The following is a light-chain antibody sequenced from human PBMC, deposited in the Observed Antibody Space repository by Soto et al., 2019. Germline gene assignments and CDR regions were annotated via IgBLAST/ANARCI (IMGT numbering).Light chain of an antibody. V-gene: IGKV3-11*01. CDR2: DAS. CDR1: QSVSRY. CDR3: QQRSNWPPIT. J-gene: IGKJ5*01. Sequence: EIMLKQSPATLSLSPGERATLSCRASQSVSRYLAWYQQKPGQAPRLLIYDASNRATGIPARFSGSGSGTDFTLTISSLEPEDFAVYYCQQRSNWPPITFGQGTLLEIK.